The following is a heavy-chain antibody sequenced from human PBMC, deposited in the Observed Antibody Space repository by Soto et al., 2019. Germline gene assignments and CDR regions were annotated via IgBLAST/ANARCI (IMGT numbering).Heavy chain of an antibody. CDR2: ISDSGDIT. CDR1: EFTLSTYA. CDR3: VNWGVPSITALVTRVDY. J-gene: IGHJ4*02. V-gene: IGHV3-23*01. D-gene: IGHD6-6*01. Sequence: GGSRRLSCAPSEFTLSTYAMTWVRQAPGRGLQWVATISDSGDITYYADSGTGRFTISRDNSRNTLYLQMNNLRAEDTALYYFVNWGVPSITALVTRVDYWGRGTLVT.